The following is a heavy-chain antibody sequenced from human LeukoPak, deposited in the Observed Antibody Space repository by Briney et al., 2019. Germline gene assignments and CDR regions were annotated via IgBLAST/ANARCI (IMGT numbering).Heavy chain of an antibody. CDR2: IFTSESP. CDR3: ARVSSSWYQDWYFDL. CDR1: GGSISSYY. D-gene: IGHD6-13*01. V-gene: IGHV4-4*07. Sequence: KASETLSLTCTVSGGSISSYYWSWIRQPAGKGLEWIGRIFTSESPTYNPSLKSRVTMSLDTSKNQFSLKLSSVTAADTAVYYCARVSSSWYQDWYFDLWGRGTLVTVSS. J-gene: IGHJ2*01.